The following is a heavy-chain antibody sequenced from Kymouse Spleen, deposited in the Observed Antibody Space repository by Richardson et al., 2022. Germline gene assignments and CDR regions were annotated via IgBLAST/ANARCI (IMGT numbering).Heavy chain of an antibody. CDR3: AKGNYGSGSRYYYGMDV. V-gene: IGHV3-30*18. Sequence: QVQLVESGGGVVQPGRSLRLSCAASGFTFSSYGMHWVRQAPGKGLEWVAVISYDGSNKYYADSVKGRFTISRDNSKNTLYLQMNSLRAEDTAVYYCAKGNYGSGSRYYYGMDVWGQGTTVTVSS. CDR2: ISYDGSNK. D-gene: IGHD3-10*01. J-gene: IGHJ6*02. CDR1: GFTFSSYG.